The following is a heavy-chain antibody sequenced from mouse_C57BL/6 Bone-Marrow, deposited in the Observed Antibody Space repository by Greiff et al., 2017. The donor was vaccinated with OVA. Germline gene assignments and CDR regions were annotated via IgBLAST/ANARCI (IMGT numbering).Heavy chain of an antibody. V-gene: IGHV1-26*01. Sequence: VQLQQSGPELVKPGASVKISCKASGYTFTDYYMNWVKQSHGKSLEWIGDINPNNGGTSYNQKFKGKATLTVDKSSSTAYMELRSLTSEDSAVYYCAAGYYGSSAMDYWGQGTSVTVSS. D-gene: IGHD1-1*01. CDR1: GYTFTDYY. CDR3: AAGYYGSSAMDY. CDR2: INPNNGGT. J-gene: IGHJ4*01.